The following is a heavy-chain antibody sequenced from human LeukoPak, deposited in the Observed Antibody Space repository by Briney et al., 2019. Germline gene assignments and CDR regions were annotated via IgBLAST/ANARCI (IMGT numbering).Heavy chain of an antibody. CDR3: ARVTEAPYYFEF. V-gene: IGHV3-21*01. Sequence: PGGSLRLSCAASGFTFSSYSMNWVRQAPGKGLEWVSSISSSSSYIFYADSVKGRFTISRDNAKNSLYLQMNSLRAEDTAVYYCARVTEAPYYFEFCGEGTLVTVSS. CDR1: GFTFSSYS. CDR2: ISSSSSYI. J-gene: IGHJ4*02.